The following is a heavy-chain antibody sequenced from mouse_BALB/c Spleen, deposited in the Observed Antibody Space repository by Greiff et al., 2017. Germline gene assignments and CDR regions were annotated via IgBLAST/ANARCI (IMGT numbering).Heavy chain of an antibody. CDR3: KAVFITTATYYFDY. CDR1: GFNIKDYY. D-gene: IGHD1-2*01. Sequence: EVQLQQSGAELVRSGASVKLSCTASGFNIKDYYMHWVKQRPEQGLEWIGWIDPENGDTEYAPKFQGKATMTADTSSNTAYLQLSSLTSEDTAVYYCKAVFITTATYYFDYWGQGTTLTVSS. V-gene: IGHV14-4*02. CDR2: IDPENGDT. J-gene: IGHJ2*01.